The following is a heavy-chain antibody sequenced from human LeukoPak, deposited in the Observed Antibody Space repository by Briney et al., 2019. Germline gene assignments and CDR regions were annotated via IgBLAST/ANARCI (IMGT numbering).Heavy chain of an antibody. D-gene: IGHD3-10*01. V-gene: IGHV3-23*01. Sequence: GGSLRLSCAASGFTFSSCGMSWVRQAPGKGLEWVSAISGSGGSTYYADSVKGRFTISRGNSKNTLYLQMNSLRAEDTAVYYCAKDLYYGSGSYYFDYWGQGTLVTVSS. CDR2: ISGSGGST. CDR1: GFTFSSCG. CDR3: AKDLYYGSGSYYFDY. J-gene: IGHJ4*02.